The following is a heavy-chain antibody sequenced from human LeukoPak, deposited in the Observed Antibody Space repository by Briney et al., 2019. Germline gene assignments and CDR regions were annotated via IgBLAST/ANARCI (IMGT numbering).Heavy chain of an antibody. CDR2: INPNSGGT. CDR1: GYTFTGYY. V-gene: IGHV1-2*02. J-gene: IGHJ4*02. Sequence: ASVKVSCKASGYTFTGYYMHWVRQAPGQGLEWMGWINPNSGGTNYAQKFQGRVTMTRDTSISTAYMELSRLRSDDTAVYYCARADGDYVLGYYFDYWGQGTLVTVSS. D-gene: IGHD4-17*01. CDR3: ARADGDYVLGYYFDY.